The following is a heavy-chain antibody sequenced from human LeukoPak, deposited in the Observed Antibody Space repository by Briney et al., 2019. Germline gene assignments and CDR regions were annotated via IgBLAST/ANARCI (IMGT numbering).Heavy chain of an antibody. CDR2: ISSNGGST. CDR3: ARDEIRRSNCTNGVCYTGVFDY. CDR1: GFTFSSYA. J-gene: IGHJ4*02. Sequence: GGSLRLSCAASGFTFSSYAMHWVRQAPGKGLEYVSAISSNGGSTYYANSVKGRFTISRDNSKNTLYLQMGSLRAEDMAVYYCARDEIRRSNCTNGVCYTGVFDYWGQGTLVTVSS. V-gene: IGHV3-64*01. D-gene: IGHD2-8*01.